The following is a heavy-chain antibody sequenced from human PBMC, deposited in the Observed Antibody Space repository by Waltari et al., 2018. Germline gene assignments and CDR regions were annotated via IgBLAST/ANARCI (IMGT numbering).Heavy chain of an antibody. Sequence: QVQLQESGTGLEENSETLSLPCTVSGGSISNYYWGWIRQPPGKGLEWIGYIYYSGSTKYNPSLKSRVTISVDTSNNQFSLKLTSVTAADTAVYYCARVHYYGSRNYGYHWFDPWGQGTLVTVSS. V-gene: IGHV4-59*01. J-gene: IGHJ5*02. CDR1: GGSISNYY. D-gene: IGHD3-10*01. CDR2: IYYSGST. CDR3: ARVHYYGSRNYGYHWFDP.